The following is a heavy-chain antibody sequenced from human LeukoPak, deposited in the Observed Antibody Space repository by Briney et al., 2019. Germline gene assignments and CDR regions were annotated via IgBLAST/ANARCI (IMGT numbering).Heavy chain of an antibody. CDR2: INQDGSET. J-gene: IGHJ4*02. Sequence: GSLRLSCAGSGFTFSSHWMNWVRQAPGKGLEWVAHINQDGSETYYVDSVKGRFTISRDNAKNSLYLQMHSLRAEDTAVYYCARDSYRALEYWGQGTLVTVSS. D-gene: IGHD1-14*01. CDR3: ARDSYRALEY. V-gene: IGHV3-7*01. CDR1: GFTFSSHW.